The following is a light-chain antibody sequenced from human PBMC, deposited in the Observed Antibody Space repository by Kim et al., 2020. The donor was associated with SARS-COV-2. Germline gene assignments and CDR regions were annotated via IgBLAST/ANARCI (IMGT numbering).Light chain of an antibody. Sequence: ESVGDRVTITCRASQDIGTYVNWYQQKPGKAPELLIHDASNLKTGVPSRFSGSGSGTDFTFSISNLQPDDVATYYCQQYEKFLLSFGGGTKVEIK. CDR2: DAS. CDR1: QDIGTY. J-gene: IGKJ4*01. V-gene: IGKV1-33*01. CDR3: QQYEKFLLS.